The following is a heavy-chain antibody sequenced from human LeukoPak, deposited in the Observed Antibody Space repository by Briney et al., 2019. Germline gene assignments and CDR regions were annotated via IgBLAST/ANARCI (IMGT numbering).Heavy chain of an antibody. V-gene: IGHV1-46*01. CDR2: INPSGGST. D-gene: IGHD3-22*01. Sequence: ASVKVSCKTSGYTFTIYYMHWVRQAPGQGLEWMGIINPSGGSTSYAQKFQGRVTMTRDTSTSTVYMELSSLRSEDTAVYYCARSHSCYYDSSGYSSDYWGQGTLVTVSS. CDR3: ARSHSCYYDSSGYSSDY. CDR1: GYTFTIYY. J-gene: IGHJ4*02.